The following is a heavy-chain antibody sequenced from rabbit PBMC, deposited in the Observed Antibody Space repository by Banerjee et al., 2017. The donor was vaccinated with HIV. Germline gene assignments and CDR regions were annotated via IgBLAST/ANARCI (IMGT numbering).Heavy chain of an antibody. V-gene: IGHV1S40*01. D-gene: IGHD4-1*01. CDR3: VRDSSGWGADL. J-gene: IGHJ4*01. Sequence: QSLEESGGDLVKPGASLTLTCTASGFSFSRSYYMCWVRQAPGKGLEWIGCIYTGSGGSYYASWAKGRFTISRTSSTVTLQMTSLTAADTATYFCVRDSSGWGADLWGPGTLVTVS. CDR1: GFSFSRSYY. CDR2: IYTGSGGS.